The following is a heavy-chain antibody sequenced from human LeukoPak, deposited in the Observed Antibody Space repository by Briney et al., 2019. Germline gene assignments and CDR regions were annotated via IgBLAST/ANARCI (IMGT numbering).Heavy chain of an antibody. CDR1: GGAFSTSA. J-gene: IGHJ6*04. Sequence: SVKVSCKASGGAFSTSAISWVRQAPGQGLEWMGGIMPIFGTPDYAQRFQDRVTIVMDESTTTVYMELSSLRSEDTAVYYCASDLPRGNLGGNYYYRMDVWGKGTTVTVSS. CDR3: ASDLPRGNLGGNYYYRMDV. V-gene: IGHV1-69*05. CDR2: IMPIFGTP. D-gene: IGHD1-26*01.